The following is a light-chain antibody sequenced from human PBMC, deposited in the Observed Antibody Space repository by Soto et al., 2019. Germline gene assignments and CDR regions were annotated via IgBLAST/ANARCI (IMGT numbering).Light chain of an antibody. CDR3: QQYSNWPLLS. V-gene: IGKV3-15*01. Sequence: EIVLAQSPGTLSLSPGERATLSCRASQSVSSNLAWYQQKPGQTPRVLIYGASTRAIGIPARFSGSGFGTEFTLTISILQSEDFVVYYCQQYSNWPLLSFGGGTKVDIK. CDR1: QSVSSN. CDR2: GAS. J-gene: IGKJ4*01.